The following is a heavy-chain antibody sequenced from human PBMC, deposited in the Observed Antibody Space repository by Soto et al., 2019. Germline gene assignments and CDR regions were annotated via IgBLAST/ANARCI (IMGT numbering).Heavy chain of an antibody. CDR3: ARAMGTDGWSNHPFDI. CDR1: GFTFSRYW. CDR2: IKHDGSEQ. D-gene: IGHD6-19*01. Sequence: LRLSCAASGFTFSRYWIDWVRQAPRKGLEWVATIKHDGSEQYYVDSVKGRFIVSRDNAKNSLFLQMNGLRVEDTAVYFCARAMGTDGWSNHPFDIWGQGTMVTVSS. V-gene: IGHV3-7*04. J-gene: IGHJ3*02.